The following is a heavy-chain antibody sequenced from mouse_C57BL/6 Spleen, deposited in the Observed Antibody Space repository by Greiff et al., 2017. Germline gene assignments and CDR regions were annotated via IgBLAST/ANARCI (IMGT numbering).Heavy chain of an antibody. Sequence: QVQLQQPGAELVKPGASVKVSCKASGYTFTSYWMHWVKQRPGQGLEWIGRIHPSDSATNYNQKFKGKATLTVDKSSSTAYMQLSSLTSEDSAVYYCAIPPMVTTEEGFDYWGQGTTLTVSS. CDR3: AIPPMVTTEEGFDY. CDR1: GYTFTSYW. V-gene: IGHV1-74*01. CDR2: IHPSDSAT. D-gene: IGHD2-2*01. J-gene: IGHJ2*01.